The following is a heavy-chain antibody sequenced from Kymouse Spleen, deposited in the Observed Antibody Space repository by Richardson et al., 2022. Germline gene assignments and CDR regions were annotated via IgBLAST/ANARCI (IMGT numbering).Heavy chain of an antibody. CDR3: ARGILTGYYDY. V-gene: IGHV4-59*01. Sequence: QVQLQESGPGLVKPSETLSLTCTVSGGSISSYYWSWIRQPPGKGLEWIGYIYYSGSTNYNPSLKSRVTISVDTSKNQFSLKLSSVTAADTAVYYCARGILTGYYDYWGQGTLVTVSS. CDR2: IYYSGST. J-gene: IGHJ4*02. D-gene: IGHD3-9*01. CDR1: GGSISSYY.